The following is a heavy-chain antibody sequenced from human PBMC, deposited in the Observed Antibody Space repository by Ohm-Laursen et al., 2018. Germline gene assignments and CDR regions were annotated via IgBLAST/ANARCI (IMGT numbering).Heavy chain of an antibody. Sequence: SLRLSCSASGFTFSSYEMNWVRQAPGKGLEWVSYISSSGSTIYYADSVKGRFTISRDSAENSLYLQMNSLRAEDTAVYYCARVFPYYFDYWGQGTLVTVSA. CDR3: ARVFPYYFDY. V-gene: IGHV3-48*03. CDR2: ISSSGSTI. J-gene: IGHJ4*02. CDR1: GFTFSSYE.